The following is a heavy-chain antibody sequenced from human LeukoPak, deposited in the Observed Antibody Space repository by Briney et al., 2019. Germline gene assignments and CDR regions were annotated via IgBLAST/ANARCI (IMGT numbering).Heavy chain of an antibody. CDR3: ASGGLGVFGVVRPYYYYYGMDV. D-gene: IGHD3-3*01. CDR1: GGTFSSYA. CDR2: IIPNFGTA. J-gene: IGHJ6*02. V-gene: IGHV1-69*13. Sequence: GASVKVSCKASGGTFSSYAISWVRQAPGQGLEWMGGIIPNFGTANYAQKFQGRVTITADESTSTAYMELSSLRSEDTAVYYCASGGLGVFGVVRPYYYYYGMDVWGQGTTVTVSS.